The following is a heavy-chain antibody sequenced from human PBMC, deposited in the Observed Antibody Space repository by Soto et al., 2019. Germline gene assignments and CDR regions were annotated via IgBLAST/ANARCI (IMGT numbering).Heavy chain of an antibody. D-gene: IGHD6-19*01. Sequence: ASVKVSCKASGYTFTSYGISWVRQAPGQGLEWMGWISAYNGNTNYAQKLQGRVTMTTDTSTSTAYMELRSLRSDDTAVYYCAREAIAVAGTFYYYGMDVWGQGTTVTVSS. CDR3: AREAIAVAGTFYYYGMDV. J-gene: IGHJ6*02. V-gene: IGHV1-18*01. CDR1: GYTFTSYG. CDR2: ISAYNGNT.